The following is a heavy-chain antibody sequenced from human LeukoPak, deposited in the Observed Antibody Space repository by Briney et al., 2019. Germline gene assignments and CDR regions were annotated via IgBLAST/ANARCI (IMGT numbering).Heavy chain of an antibody. V-gene: IGHV4-39*01. CDR2: IYYSGST. CDR1: GGSISSSSYY. J-gene: IGHJ4*02. D-gene: IGHD3-10*01. CDR3: AHGSGSYYNPFDY. Sequence: KPSETQSLTCTVSGGSISSSSYYWGWIRQPPGKGLEWIGSIYYSGSTYYNPSLKSRVTISVDTSKNQFSLKLSSVTAPDTAVYYCAHGSGSYYNPFDYWGQGTLVTVSS.